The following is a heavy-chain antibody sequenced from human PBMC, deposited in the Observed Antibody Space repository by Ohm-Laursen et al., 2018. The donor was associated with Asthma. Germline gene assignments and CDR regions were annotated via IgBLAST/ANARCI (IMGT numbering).Heavy chain of an antibody. V-gene: IGHV2-5*02. Sequence: TLSLTCTLSGASFSTYYWGWIRQPPGKALEWLALIYWDDDKRYSPSLKTRLTITKDTSKNQAVLSMTNMDPVDTATYYCAHHSCSGGSCYSAFDFWGQGTLVTVSS. J-gene: IGHJ4*02. CDR3: AHHSCSGGSCYSAFDF. D-gene: IGHD2-15*01. CDR2: IYWDDDK. CDR1: GASFSTYYW.